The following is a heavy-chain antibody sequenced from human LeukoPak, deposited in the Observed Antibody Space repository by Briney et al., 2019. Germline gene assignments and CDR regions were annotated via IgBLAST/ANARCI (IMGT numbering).Heavy chain of an antibody. CDR1: GYTFTSYY. CDR3: ARDRRQQLVN. Sequence: ASVKVSCKASGYTFTSYYMHWVRQAPGQGLEWMGIINPSGGSTSYAQKFQGRVTITADKSTSTAYMELSSLRSEDTAVYYCARDRRQQLVNWGQGTMVTVSS. V-gene: IGHV1-46*01. J-gene: IGHJ3*01. D-gene: IGHD6-13*01. CDR2: INPSGGST.